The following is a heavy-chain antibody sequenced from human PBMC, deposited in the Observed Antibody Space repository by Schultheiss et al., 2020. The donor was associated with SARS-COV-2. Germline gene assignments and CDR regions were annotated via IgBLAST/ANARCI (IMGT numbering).Heavy chain of an antibody. D-gene: IGHD1-26*01. CDR1: GGSFSGYY. CDR3: ARIKGRVGALDN. J-gene: IGHJ4*02. Sequence: SETLSLTCAVYGGSFSGYYWSWIRQPPGKGLEWIGEINHSGSTNYNPSLKSRVTISVDTSKNQFSLNLSSVTAADTAVYYCARIKGRVGALDNWGQGTLVTVSS. CDR2: INHSGST. V-gene: IGHV4-34*01.